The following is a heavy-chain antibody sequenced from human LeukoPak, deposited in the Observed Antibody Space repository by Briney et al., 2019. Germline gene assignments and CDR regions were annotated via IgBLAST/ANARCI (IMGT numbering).Heavy chain of an antibody. CDR2: ITSSGSYI. Sequence: PGGSLSLSCAASGFSFSTYSMNWIRQAPGKGLECVSSITSSGSYIYYADSVKGRFTISRDNAKNSLYLQMNSLRAEDTAVYYCATDVRDEYSSGWYPIGYWGQGTLVTVSS. D-gene: IGHD6-19*01. V-gene: IGHV3-21*01. CDR3: ATDVRDEYSSGWYPIGY. CDR1: GFSFSTYS. J-gene: IGHJ4*02.